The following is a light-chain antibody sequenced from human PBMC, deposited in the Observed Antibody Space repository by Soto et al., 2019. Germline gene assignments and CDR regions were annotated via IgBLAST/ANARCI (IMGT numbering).Light chain of an antibody. J-gene: IGLJ3*02. V-gene: IGLV2-11*01. CDR3: CSYAGTYTVV. Sequence: QSALTQPRSVSGSPGQSVTIFCTGTTSDVGSYNYVSWYRQHPGEAPKLMIYDVNKRPSGVPDRFSGSKSGNTASLTISGLQAEDEADYYCCSYAGTYTVVFGGGTKVTVL. CDR2: DVN. CDR1: TSDVGSYNY.